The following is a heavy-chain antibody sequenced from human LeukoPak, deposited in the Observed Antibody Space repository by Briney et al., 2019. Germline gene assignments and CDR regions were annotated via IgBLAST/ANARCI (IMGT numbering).Heavy chain of an antibody. D-gene: IGHD3-9*01. V-gene: IGHV4-4*07. J-gene: IGHJ6*02. CDR3: ARDKDILTGLYYYGMDV. CDR1: GGSFSSYY. CDR2: IYTSGST. Sequence: PSETLSLTCTVSGGSFSSYYWSWIRQPAGKGLEWIGRIYTSGSTNYNPSLKSRVTMSVDTSKNQFSLKPSSVTAADTAAYYCARDKDILTGLYYYGMDVWGQGTTVTVSS.